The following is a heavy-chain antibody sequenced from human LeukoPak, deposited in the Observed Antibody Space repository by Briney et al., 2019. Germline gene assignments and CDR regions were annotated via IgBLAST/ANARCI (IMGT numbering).Heavy chain of an antibody. J-gene: IGHJ5*02. Sequence: KPSETLSLTCAVYGGSFSGYYWSWIRQPPGKGLEWIGEINHSGSTNHNPSLKSRVTISVDTSKNQFSLKLSSVTAADTAVYYCARIPGEQDIVVVPAAKTVGRWFDPWGQGTLVTVSS. CDR3: ARIPGEQDIVVVPAAKTVGRWFDP. CDR2: INHSGST. V-gene: IGHV4-34*01. D-gene: IGHD2-2*01. CDR1: GGSFSGYY.